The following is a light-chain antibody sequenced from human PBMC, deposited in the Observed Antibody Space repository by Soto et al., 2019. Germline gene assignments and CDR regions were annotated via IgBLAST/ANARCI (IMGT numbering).Light chain of an antibody. J-gene: IGKJ4*01. Sequence: EIVLTQSPGTLSLSPGERATLSCRASQTVAKNYLAWYQQQPGQAPRLLIYGASTRATGIPARFTGSGSATDFTLTINRLEHEEFAVYYCQQYASAPLTFGGGTKVEIK. CDR3: QQYASAPLT. CDR1: QTVAKNY. CDR2: GAS. V-gene: IGKV3-20*01.